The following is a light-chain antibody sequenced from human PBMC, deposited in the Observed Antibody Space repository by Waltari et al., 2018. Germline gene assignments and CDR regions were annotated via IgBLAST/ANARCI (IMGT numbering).Light chain of an antibody. J-gene: IGKJ5*01. CDR2: VAS. V-gene: IGKV3-15*01. CDR1: QSLSDN. CDR3: QQYNTWPPIT. Sequence: EIVMTQSPSTLSVSPGERATLSCRSSQSLSDNLAWYQQKPCQAPRLLIYVASTRATGIPARFSGSGSGTDFTLTISSLQSEDFAIYYCQQYNTWPPITFGQGTRVEIK.